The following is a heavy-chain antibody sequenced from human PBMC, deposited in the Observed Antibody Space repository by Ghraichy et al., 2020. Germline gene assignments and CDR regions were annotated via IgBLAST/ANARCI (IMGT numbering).Heavy chain of an antibody. V-gene: IGHV1-69*13. CDR3: ARERPRLDYDFWSGTSMGYYYYYGMDV. Sequence: SVKVSCKASGGTFSSYAISWVRQAPGQGLEWMGGIIPIFGTANYAQKFQGRVTITADESTSTAYMELSSLRSEDTAVYYCARERPRLDYDFWSGTSMGYYYYYGMDVWGQGTTVTVSS. CDR1: GGTFSSYA. CDR2: IIPIFGTA. D-gene: IGHD3-3*01. J-gene: IGHJ6*02.